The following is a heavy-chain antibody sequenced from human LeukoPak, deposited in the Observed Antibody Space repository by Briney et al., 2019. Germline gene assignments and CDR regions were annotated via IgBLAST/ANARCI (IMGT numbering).Heavy chain of an antibody. J-gene: IGHJ5*02. CDR3: AKFGLRGRIAATHSGWLDP. CDR1: GFTFSSYG. Sequence: PGRSLRLSCAASGFTFSSYGMLWVRQAPGKGLEWVAVISYDGSNKYYADSVKDRFTISRDNSKSTLYLQMNSLRAEDTAVYYCAKFGLRGRIAATHSGWLDPWGQGTLVTVSS. D-gene: IGHD6-13*01. CDR2: ISYDGSNK. V-gene: IGHV3-30*18.